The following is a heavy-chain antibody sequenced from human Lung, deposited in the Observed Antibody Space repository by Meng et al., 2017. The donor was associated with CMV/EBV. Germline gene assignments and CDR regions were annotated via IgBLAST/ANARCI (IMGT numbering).Heavy chain of an antibody. J-gene: IGHJ4*02. CDR1: GRAVRSSNW. CDR2: IYHSGST. Sequence: GRGLGEPAGTRSLTCSVLGRAVRSSNWWSWVRQPPGKGLEWIGEIYHSGSTNYNPSLKSRVTISVDKSKNQFSLKLSSVTAADTAVYYCASFPPPGKQWLVTDYWGQGTLVTVSS. V-gene: IGHV4-4*02. D-gene: IGHD6-19*01. CDR3: ASFPPPGKQWLVTDY.